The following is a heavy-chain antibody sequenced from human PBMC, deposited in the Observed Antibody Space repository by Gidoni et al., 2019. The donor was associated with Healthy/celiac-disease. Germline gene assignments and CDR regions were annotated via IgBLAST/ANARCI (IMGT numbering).Heavy chain of an antibody. D-gene: IGHD2-2*01. CDR3: ARDAGRVPAAISTLDY. Sequence: EVQLVESGGGLVQPGWSLRLSCAASGFTFRSYSMNWVRQAAGKGLEWVAAISSSSSYIYYADSVKGRFTISRDNAKNSLYLQMNSLRAEDTAVYYCARDAGRVPAAISTLDYWGQGTLVTVSS. V-gene: IGHV3-21*01. J-gene: IGHJ4*02. CDR1: GFTFRSYS. CDR2: ISSSSSYI.